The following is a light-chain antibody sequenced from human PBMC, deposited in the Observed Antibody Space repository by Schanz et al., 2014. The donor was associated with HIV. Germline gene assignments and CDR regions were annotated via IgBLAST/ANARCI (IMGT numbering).Light chain of an antibody. CDR2: KAS. Sequence: DIQMTQSPSTLSASVGDRVTITCRASQSISSWLAWYQQKPGKAPKLLIYKASSLESGVPSRFSGSGSGTKFTLTISSLQPDDFATYYCQQYDRSSWTFGLGTKVETK. V-gene: IGKV1-5*03. CDR3: QQYDRSSWT. J-gene: IGKJ1*01. CDR1: QSISSW.